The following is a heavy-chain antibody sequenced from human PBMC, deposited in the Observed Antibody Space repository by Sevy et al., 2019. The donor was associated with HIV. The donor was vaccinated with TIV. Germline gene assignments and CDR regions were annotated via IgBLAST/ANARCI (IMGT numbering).Heavy chain of an antibody. CDR3: ASRHYYGSGSYPDS. CDR1: GFTFSNAW. CDR2: IKSKTDGGTI. J-gene: IGHJ4*02. D-gene: IGHD3-10*01. V-gene: IGHV3-15*01. Sequence: GGSLRLSCAASGFTFSNAWMSWVRQAPGKGLEWVGRIKSKTDGGTIDYAAPVKGRFSISRDDSKNMLYLQMTSLKIEDTAVYYCASRHYYGSGSYPDSWGQGILVTVSS.